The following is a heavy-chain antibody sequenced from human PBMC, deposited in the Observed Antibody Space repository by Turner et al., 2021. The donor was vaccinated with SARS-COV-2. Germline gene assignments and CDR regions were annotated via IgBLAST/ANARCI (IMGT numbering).Heavy chain of an antibody. V-gene: IGHV3-21*01. CDR1: GFTFSSYS. D-gene: IGHD3-3*01. CDR3: ARDRDDFWSGYHRHAFDI. CDR2: IRSSSRYI. Sequence: EVQLVESGGGLVKPGGSLRLSCAASGFTFSSYSMNWVRQAPGKGLEWVSSIRSSSRYIYSADSVKGRFTISRDNAKNSLYLQMNSLRAEDTAVYYCARDRDDFWSGYHRHAFDIWGQGTMVTVSS. J-gene: IGHJ3*02.